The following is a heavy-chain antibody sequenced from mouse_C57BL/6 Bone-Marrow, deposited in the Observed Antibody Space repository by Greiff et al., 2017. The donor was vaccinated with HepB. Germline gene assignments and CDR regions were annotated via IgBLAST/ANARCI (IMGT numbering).Heavy chain of an antibody. CDR1: GYSFTGYY. J-gene: IGHJ3*01. V-gene: IGHV1-31*01. D-gene: IGHD1-1*01. CDR3: ARSLLRYPAWFAY. Sequence: EVQGVESGPELVKPGASVKISCKASGYSFTGYYMHWVKQSHGNILDWIGYIYPYNGVSSYNQKFKGKATLTVDKSSSTAYMELRSLTSEDSAVYYCARSLLRYPAWFAYWGQGTLVTVSA. CDR2: IYPYNGVS.